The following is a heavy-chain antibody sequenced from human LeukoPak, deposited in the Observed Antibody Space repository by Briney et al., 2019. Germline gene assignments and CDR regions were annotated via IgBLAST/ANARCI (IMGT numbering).Heavy chain of an antibody. CDR3: ARAKARAAARYDY. CDR2: INHSGST. J-gene: IGHJ4*02. CDR1: GGSFSGYY. V-gene: IGHV4-34*01. Sequence: SETLSLTCAVYGGSFSGYYWSWIRQPPGKGLEWIGEINHSGSTNCNPSLKSRVTISVDTSKNQFSLKLSSVTAADTAVYYCARAKARAAARYDYWGQGTLVTVSS. D-gene: IGHD6-13*01.